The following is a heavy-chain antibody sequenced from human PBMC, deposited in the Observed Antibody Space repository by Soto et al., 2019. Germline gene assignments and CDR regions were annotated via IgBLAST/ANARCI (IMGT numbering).Heavy chain of an antibody. V-gene: IGHV3-64D*06. CDR3: ARGTYFDR. J-gene: IGHJ4*02. D-gene: IGHD3-10*01. CDR1: GFTFNSYG. Sequence: LSCSASGFTFNSYGFNWVRQAPGKGLEFVSSITTNGLGTNYADSVRGRFTISRDTSKNTVYLHMTSLSAEDTAVYYCARGTYFDRWGQGTLVTVYS. CDR2: ITTNGLGT.